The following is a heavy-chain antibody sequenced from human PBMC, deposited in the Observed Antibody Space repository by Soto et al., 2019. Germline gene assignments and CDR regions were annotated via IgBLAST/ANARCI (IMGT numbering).Heavy chain of an antibody. CDR2: IKQDGSEK. CDR1: GFTFSSYW. J-gene: IGHJ4*02. V-gene: IGHV3-7*05. Sequence: GWSLRLSCAASGFTFSSYWMSWVRQAPGKGLEWVANIKQDGSEKYYVDSVKGRFTISRDNAKNSLYLQMNSLRAEDTAVYYCARDYDGSGSYYTDYWGQGTLVTVSS. CDR3: ARDYDGSGSYYTDY. D-gene: IGHD3-10*01.